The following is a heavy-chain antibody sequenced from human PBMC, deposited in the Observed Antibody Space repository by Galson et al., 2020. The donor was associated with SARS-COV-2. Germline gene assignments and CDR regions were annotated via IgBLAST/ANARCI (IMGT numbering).Heavy chain of an antibody. CDR1: GYTFTSYG. CDR2: ISAYNGNT. CDR3: AREFSRSQKNSYYYYYGMDV. D-gene: IGHD1-26*01. Sequence: ASVKVSCKASGYTFTSYGISWVRQAPGQGLEWMGWISAYNGNTNYAQKLQGRVTMTTDTSTSTAYMELRSLRSDDTAVYYCAREFSRSQKNSYYYYYGMDVWGQGTTVTVSS. V-gene: IGHV1-18*01. J-gene: IGHJ6*02.